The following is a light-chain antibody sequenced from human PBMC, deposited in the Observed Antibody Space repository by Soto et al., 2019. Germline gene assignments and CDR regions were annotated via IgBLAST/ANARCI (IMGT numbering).Light chain of an antibody. CDR3: QQYGSSLWT. CDR1: QSFTSN. Sequence: EIVMTQSPATLSVSPGERVTLSCRASQSFTSNLAWYQQKVGQAPRLLIYGASSRATGIPDRFSGSGSGTDFTLTISRLEPEDFAVYYCQQYGSSLWTFGQGTKVDIK. V-gene: IGKV3-20*01. J-gene: IGKJ1*01. CDR2: GAS.